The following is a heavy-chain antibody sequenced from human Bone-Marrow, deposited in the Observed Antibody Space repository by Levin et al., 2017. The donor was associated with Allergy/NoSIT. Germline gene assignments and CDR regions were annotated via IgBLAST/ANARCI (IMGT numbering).Heavy chain of an antibody. D-gene: IGHD5-24*01. CDR1: GFSFSDAW. V-gene: IGHV3-15*01. CDR3: TADLETSERQAFDI. CDR2: VKRKSDGGTM. Sequence: SCVASGFSFSDAWMNWVRQAPGKGLEWVGRVKRKSDGGTMDYAAPVKGRFTISRDDSKNTLYLQMNSLKTEDTAVYYCTADLETSERQAFDIWGQGTAVTVSS. J-gene: IGHJ3*02.